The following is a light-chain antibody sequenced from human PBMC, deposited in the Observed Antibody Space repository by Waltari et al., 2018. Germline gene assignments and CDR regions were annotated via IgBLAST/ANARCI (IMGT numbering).Light chain of an antibody. V-gene: IGKV1-5*03. CDR3: QQYHTYWT. Sequence: DIQMTQSPSTLSASVGDRVTITCRASQSISSWLAWYQQKPGKAPKLLIYKASSLQSGVPSRFSGRGSGTEFTLTINSLQPDDFATYYCQQYHTYWTFGQGTKVEIK. J-gene: IGKJ1*01. CDR2: KAS. CDR1: QSISSW.